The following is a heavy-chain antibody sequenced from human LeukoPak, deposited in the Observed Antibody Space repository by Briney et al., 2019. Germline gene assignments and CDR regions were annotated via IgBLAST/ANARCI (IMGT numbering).Heavy chain of an antibody. D-gene: IGHD2-21*01. CDR3: ARGTAPDWVYYYYMDV. Sequence: PGGFLRLSCAASGFTFSSYWMSWVRQAPGKGLEWVANIKQDGSEKYYVDSVKGRFTITRDNAKNSLYLQMNSLRAEDTAVYYCARGTAPDWVYYYYMDVWGKGTTVTVSS. CDR1: GFTFSSYW. CDR2: IKQDGSEK. J-gene: IGHJ6*03. V-gene: IGHV3-7*04.